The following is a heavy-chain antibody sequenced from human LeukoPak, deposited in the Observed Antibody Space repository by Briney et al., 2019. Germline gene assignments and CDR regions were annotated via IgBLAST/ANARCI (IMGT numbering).Heavy chain of an antibody. CDR2: IYTSGST. CDR3: ARAVWALGITIENWFDP. D-gene: IGHD3-10*01. V-gene: IGHV4-4*07. CDR1: GGSISSYY. Sequence: PSETLSLTCTVSGGSISSYYWSWIRQPAGKGLEWIGRIYTSGSTNYNPSLKSRVTISVDTSKNQFSLKLSSVTAADTAVYYCARAVWALGITIENWFDPWGQGTLVTVSS. J-gene: IGHJ5*02.